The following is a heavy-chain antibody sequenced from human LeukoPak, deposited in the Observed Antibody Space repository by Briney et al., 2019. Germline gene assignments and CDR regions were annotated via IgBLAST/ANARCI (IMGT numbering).Heavy chain of an antibody. V-gene: IGHV4-34*01. J-gene: IGHJ4*02. D-gene: IGHD3/OR15-3a*01. CDR3: ARQTGSGLFILP. CDR2: IYYSGNT. Sequence: SETLSLTCAVYGGSFSDYYWSWIRQPPGRGLEWIGSIYYSGNTYYNASLKSQVSISIDTSKNQFSLRLTSVTAADTAVYYCARQTGSGLFILPGGQGTLVTVSS. CDR1: GGSFSDYY.